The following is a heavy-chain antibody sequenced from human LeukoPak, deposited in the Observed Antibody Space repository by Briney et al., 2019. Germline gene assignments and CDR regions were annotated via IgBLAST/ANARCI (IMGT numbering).Heavy chain of an antibody. Sequence: GGSLRLSCAASGFTFKNYAMSWVRQPPGKLLEWVSAITGSGGDTYHANSVKGRFTISRDNSKNTLYLQMNSLTVEDSAVYYCAKGSRDSRPYFFDFWGQGTLVTVPS. V-gene: IGHV3-23*01. D-gene: IGHD3-10*01. CDR1: GFTFKNYA. CDR2: ITGSGGDT. CDR3: AKGSRDSRPYFFDF. J-gene: IGHJ4*02.